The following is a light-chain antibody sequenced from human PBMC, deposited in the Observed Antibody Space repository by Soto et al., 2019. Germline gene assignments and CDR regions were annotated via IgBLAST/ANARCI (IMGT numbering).Light chain of an antibody. CDR2: QDS. Sequence: SYELTQPPSVSVSPGQTASITCSGDKLGDKYACWYQQKQGQSTVLVIYQDSKRPSGIPERFSGSNSGNTATLTISGTQAMDEADYYCQAWDSSTHVVFGGGTKLTVL. CDR1: KLGDKY. CDR3: QAWDSSTHVV. J-gene: IGLJ2*01. V-gene: IGLV3-1*01.